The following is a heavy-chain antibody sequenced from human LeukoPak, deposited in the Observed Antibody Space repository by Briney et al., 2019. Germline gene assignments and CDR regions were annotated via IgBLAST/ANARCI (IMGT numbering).Heavy chain of an antibody. D-gene: IGHD3-10*01. J-gene: IGHJ4*02. CDR2: MSGSGANT. Sequence: GGSLRLSCAASGFTFNNYAMSWVRQAPGKGLEWVSAMSGSGANTYYVDSVKGRFTVARDSSKNTLYLQMSSLRAEDTAVYYCAKGSYGTMVRGVSYFDYWGQGTLVTVSS. V-gene: IGHV3-23*01. CDR3: AKGSYGTMVRGVSYFDY. CDR1: GFTFNNYA.